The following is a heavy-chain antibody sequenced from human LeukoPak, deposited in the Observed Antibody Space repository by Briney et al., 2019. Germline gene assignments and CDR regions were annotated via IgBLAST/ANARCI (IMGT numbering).Heavy chain of an antibody. CDR1: GFTFSSYS. J-gene: IGHJ4*02. CDR3: ARQMATGV. Sequence: HPGGSLRLSCAASGFTFSSYSMNWVRQAPGKGLEWVSYISSSSSMIYYADSVKGRFTISRDNAKNSLYLQMNSLRAEDTAVYYCARQMATGVWGQGTLVTVSS. CDR2: ISSSSSMI. V-gene: IGHV3-48*04. D-gene: IGHD5-24*01.